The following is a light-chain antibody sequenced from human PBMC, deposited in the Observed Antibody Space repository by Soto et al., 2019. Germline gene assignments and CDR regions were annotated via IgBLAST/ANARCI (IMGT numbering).Light chain of an antibody. CDR1: QSISSY. CDR2: AAS. J-gene: IGKJ5*01. V-gene: IGKV1-39*01. CDR3: QQSFSIPIT. Sequence: DIQMTHSPSSLSASVGDRVTITCRASQSISSYLNWYQQKPGKAPKLLISAASSLQSGVPSRFSGRGSGTDFTLTISSLQPEDFATYYCQQSFSIPITFGQGTRLEIK.